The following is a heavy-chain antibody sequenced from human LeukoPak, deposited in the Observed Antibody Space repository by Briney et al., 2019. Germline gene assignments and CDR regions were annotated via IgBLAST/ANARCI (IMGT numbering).Heavy chain of an antibody. CDR1: GVSISSYY. V-gene: IGHV4-59*01. CDR3: ARWSYYDSSGYYS. D-gene: IGHD3-22*01. Sequence: SETLSLTCTVSGVSISSYYWSWIRQPPGKGLEWIGYIYYSGSTNYNPSLKSRVTISVDTSKNQFSLKLSSVTAADTAVYYCARWSYYDSSGYYSWGQGTLVTVSS. CDR2: IYYSGST. J-gene: IGHJ4*02.